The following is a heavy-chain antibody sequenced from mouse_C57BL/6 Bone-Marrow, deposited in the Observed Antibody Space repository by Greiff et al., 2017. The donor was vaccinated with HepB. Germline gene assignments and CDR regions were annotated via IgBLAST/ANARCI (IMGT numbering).Heavy chain of an antibody. CDR1: GYTFTSYW. V-gene: IGHV1-59*01. Sequence: QVQLQQPGAELVRPGTSVKLSCKASGYTFTSYWMHWVKQRPGQGLEWIGVIDPSDSYTNYNQKFKGKATLTVDTSSSTAYMQLSSLTSEDSAVYYCARTLYDYDDDYWGQGTTLTVSS. J-gene: IGHJ2*01. CDR3: ARTLYDYDDDY. D-gene: IGHD2-4*01. CDR2: IDPSDSYT.